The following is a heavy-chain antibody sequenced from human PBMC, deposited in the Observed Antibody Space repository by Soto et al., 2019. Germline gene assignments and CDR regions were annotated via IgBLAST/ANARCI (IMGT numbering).Heavy chain of an antibody. CDR3: ARDPEDYDFWSGSPYYYYYGMDV. CDR2: ISSSSSYI. D-gene: IGHD3-3*01. Sequence: PGGSLRLSCAASGFTFSSYSMNWVRQAPGKGLEWVSSISSSSSYIYYADSVKGRFTISRDNAKNSLYLQMNSLRAEDTAVYYCARDPEDYDFWSGSPYYYYYGMDVWGQGTTVTVSS. V-gene: IGHV3-21*01. CDR1: GFTFSSYS. J-gene: IGHJ6*02.